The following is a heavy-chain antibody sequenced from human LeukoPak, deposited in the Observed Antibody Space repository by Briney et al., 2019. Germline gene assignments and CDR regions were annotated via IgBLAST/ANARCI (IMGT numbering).Heavy chain of an antibody. CDR1: GFTFSSYR. CDR2: IKQDGSEK. J-gene: IGHJ5*02. V-gene: IGHV3-7*01. CDR3: ARDGAAVAGAEPNWFDP. Sequence: GGSLRLSCAASGFTFSSYRMSWVRQAPGKGLEWVANIKQDGSEKHYVDSVKGRFTISRDNAKNSLYLQMNSLRAEDTAVYYCARDGAAVAGAEPNWFDPWGQGTLVTVSS. D-gene: IGHD6-19*01.